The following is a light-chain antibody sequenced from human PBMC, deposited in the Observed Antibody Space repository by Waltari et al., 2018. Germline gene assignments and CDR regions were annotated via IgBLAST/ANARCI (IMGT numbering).Light chain of an antibody. CDR3: QSFDRDLNAVL. CDR2: RDD. J-gene: IGLJ2*01. Sequence: QSVLTQPPSVSGAPGQSVTISCTGSSPNSGAGYDVHWYQQIPGSAPKVLIYRDDNRPSGVPGRFSGSKSGTSASLSVTGLHVEDEADYFCQSFDRDLNAVLFGGGTKLTVL. V-gene: IGLV1-40*01. CDR1: SPNSGAGYD.